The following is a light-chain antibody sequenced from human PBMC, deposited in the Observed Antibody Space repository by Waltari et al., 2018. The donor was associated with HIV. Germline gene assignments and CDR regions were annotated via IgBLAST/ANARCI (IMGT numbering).Light chain of an antibody. V-gene: IGLV2-14*01. CDR3: SSYTSSSTWV. J-gene: IGLJ3*02. CDR1: SSDVGGYNY. Sequence: QSALTQPASVSGSPGQSITISCTGTSSDVGGYNYVSWYQQHPGKAPKLMIYDVSNLRSGVSNRCSGSTSGNTASLTISGLQAEDEADYYCSSYTSSSTWVFGGATKLTVL. CDR2: DVS.